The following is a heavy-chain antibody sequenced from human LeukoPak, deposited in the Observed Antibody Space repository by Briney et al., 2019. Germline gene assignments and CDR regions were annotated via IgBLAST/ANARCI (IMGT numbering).Heavy chain of an antibody. CDR3: ARSLGCSGGSCAHFDY. V-gene: IGHV3-30*04. Sequence: GRSLRLSCAASGFTFNSFAMHWVRQAPGKGLEWVAVTSYDGRDNYYADSVKGRFTISRDNSKNTLFLQMNSLRPEDTAVYYCARSLGCSGGSCAHFDYWGQGTLVTVSS. CDR2: TSYDGRDN. J-gene: IGHJ4*02. CDR1: GFTFNSFA. D-gene: IGHD2-15*01.